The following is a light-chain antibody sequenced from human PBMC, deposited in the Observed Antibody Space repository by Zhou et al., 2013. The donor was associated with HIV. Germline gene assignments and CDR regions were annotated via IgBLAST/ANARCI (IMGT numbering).Light chain of an antibody. CDR1: QSVSSNY. J-gene: IGKJ1*01. V-gene: IGKV3-20*01. CDR3: QQFKNYPRT. Sequence: EIVLTQSPGTLSLSPGERATLSCRASQSVSSNYLVWYQQKAGQAPRLLMYGASSRATGIPDRFSGSASGTDFTLTISRLEPEDFATYYCQQFKNYPRTFGQGTKVEIK. CDR2: GAS.